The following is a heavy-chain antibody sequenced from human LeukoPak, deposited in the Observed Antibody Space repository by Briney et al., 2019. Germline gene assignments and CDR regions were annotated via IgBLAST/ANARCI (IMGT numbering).Heavy chain of an antibody. D-gene: IGHD1-1*01. J-gene: IGHJ4*01. V-gene: IGHV3-7*05. CDR3: ARWNDGWEFYF. CDR2: IKDDGSEE. Sequence: GGSLRLSCAASGFTFSSSWMTWVRQAPGKGLEWVAHIKDDGSEEYYVDSVKGRFTISRDNAKNSLYLQMNSLRAEDTAVYYCARWNDGWEFYFWGHGGLVSVSS. CDR1: GFTFSSSW.